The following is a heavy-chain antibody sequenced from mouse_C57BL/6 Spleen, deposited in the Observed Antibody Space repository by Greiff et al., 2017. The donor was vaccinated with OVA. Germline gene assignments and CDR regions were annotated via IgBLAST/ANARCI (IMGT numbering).Heavy chain of an antibody. Sequence: QVQLQQPGAELVRPGSSVKLSCKASGYTFTSYWMHWVKQRPIQGLEWIGNIYPSDSETHYNQKFKDKATLTVDKSSSTAYMQLSSLTSEDSAVYYCARSYYGNPYAMDYWGQGTSVTVSS. CDR1: GYTFTSYW. J-gene: IGHJ4*01. D-gene: IGHD2-10*01. CDR2: IYPSDSET. CDR3: ARSYYGNPYAMDY. V-gene: IGHV1-52*01.